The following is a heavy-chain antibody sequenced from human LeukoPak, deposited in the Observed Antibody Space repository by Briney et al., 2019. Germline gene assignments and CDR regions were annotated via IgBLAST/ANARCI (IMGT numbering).Heavy chain of an antibody. CDR3: ARDVSKYQLLRNPGLDP. J-gene: IGHJ5*02. D-gene: IGHD2-2*01. CDR1: GFTFGSYS. Sequence: PGGSLRLSCAASGFTFGSYSMNWVRQAPGKGLEWVSSISSSSSYIYYADSVKGRFTISRDNAKNSPYLQMNSLRAEDTAVYYCARDVSKYQLLRNPGLDPWGQGTLVTVSS. CDR2: ISSSSSYI. V-gene: IGHV3-21*01.